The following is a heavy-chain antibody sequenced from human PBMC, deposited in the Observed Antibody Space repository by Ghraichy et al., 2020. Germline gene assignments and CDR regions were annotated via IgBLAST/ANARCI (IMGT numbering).Heavy chain of an antibody. CDR3: ARVRPMTTGDYLTCDY. CDR1: GASISSSTYY. Sequence: SETLSLTCTVSGASISSSTYYWGWIRQPPGKGLEWIVSIYYSGSTYYNPSLKSRVTISVDTSKNQFSLKLSSVTAADTAVYYCARVRPMTTGDYLTCDYWGQGTLVTVSS. V-gene: IGHV4-39*07. J-gene: IGHJ4*02. D-gene: IGHD4-17*01. CDR2: IYYSGST.